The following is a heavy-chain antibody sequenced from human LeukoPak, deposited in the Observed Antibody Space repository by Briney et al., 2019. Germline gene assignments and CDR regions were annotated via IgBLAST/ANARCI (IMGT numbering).Heavy chain of an antibody. Sequence: ASVKVSCKASGYTFTSYYMHWVRQAPGQGLEWMGWINPNSGGTNYAQKFQGRVTMTRDTSISTAYMELSRLRSDDTAVYYCARENYSSSWPFDYWGQGTLVTVSS. CDR1: GYTFTSYY. V-gene: IGHV1-2*02. D-gene: IGHD6-13*01. CDR2: INPNSGGT. J-gene: IGHJ4*02. CDR3: ARENYSSSWPFDY.